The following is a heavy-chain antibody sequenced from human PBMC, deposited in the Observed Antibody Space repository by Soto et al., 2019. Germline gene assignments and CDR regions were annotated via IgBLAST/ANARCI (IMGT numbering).Heavy chain of an antibody. J-gene: IGHJ4*02. Sequence: QVHLQQWGAGLLKPSETLSLTCAVNGGSLTGYYWSWIRQPPGKGLEWIGEIKDGGVTNYSPSLQGRVTMSADTSKNQFSLKLNSVTAADTAVYYCARGQEGIVATHWAQGTLVTVSS. CDR2: IKDGGVT. CDR1: GGSLTGYY. D-gene: IGHD5-12*01. V-gene: IGHV4-34*01. CDR3: ARGQEGIVATH.